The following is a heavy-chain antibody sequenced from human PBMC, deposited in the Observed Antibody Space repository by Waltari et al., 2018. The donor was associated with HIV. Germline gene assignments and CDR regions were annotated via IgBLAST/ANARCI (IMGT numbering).Heavy chain of an antibody. D-gene: IGHD3-3*01. CDR2: IYYSGST. CDR3: SKDGGFWSGSPLDAFDI. Sequence: QVQLQESGPGLVKPSETLSLTCTVSGGSISSNYWNWIRQPPGKGLEWIGYIYYSGSTNYNPSLKSRVTISLDTSKNQFSLKLSSVTAADTAVYYCSKDGGFWSGSPLDAFDIWGQGTMVTVSS. V-gene: IGHV4-59*01. CDR1: GGSISSNY. J-gene: IGHJ3*02.